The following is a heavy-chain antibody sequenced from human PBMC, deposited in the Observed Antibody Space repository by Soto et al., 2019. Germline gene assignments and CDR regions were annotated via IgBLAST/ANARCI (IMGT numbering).Heavy chain of an antibody. J-gene: IGHJ6*02. V-gene: IGHV5-51*01. CDR3: TLSYGDSYYYYYGMDV. CDR2: IHPGDSDT. D-gene: IGHD4-17*01. CDR1: GFSFSRYT. Sequence: GESLKISCVGSGFSFSRYTIGWVRQVPGKGLEWMGVIHPGDSDTIYSPSFQGQVTISADKSISTAYLQWSSLKASDTAMYYCTLSYGDSYYYYYGMDVWGQGTTVTVSS.